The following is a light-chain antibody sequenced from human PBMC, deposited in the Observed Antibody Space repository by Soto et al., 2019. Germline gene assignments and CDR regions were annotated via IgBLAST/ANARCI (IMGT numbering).Light chain of an antibody. Sequence: EIVLTQSPATLSLSPGERATLSCRASQSVSSYLAWYQQKPDQAPRLLIYDASNRATGIPARFSGSGSGTDFTLTISSLEPEDVGVYYCQQRSNWPPFGGGTKVE. CDR3: QQRSNWPP. V-gene: IGKV3-11*01. J-gene: IGKJ4*01. CDR2: DAS. CDR1: QSVSSY.